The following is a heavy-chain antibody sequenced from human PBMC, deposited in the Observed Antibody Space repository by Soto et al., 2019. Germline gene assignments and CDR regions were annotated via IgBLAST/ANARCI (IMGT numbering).Heavy chain of an antibody. Sequence: QVQLVESGGGVVQPGRSLRLSCAASGFTFSSYAMHWVRQAPGKGLEWVAVISYDGSNKYYADSVKGRFTISRDNSKNTLYLQMNSLRAEDTAVYYCARDPCSGGSCYSGDYWGQGTLVTVSS. J-gene: IGHJ4*02. CDR3: ARDPCSGGSCYSGDY. V-gene: IGHV3-30-3*01. D-gene: IGHD2-15*01. CDR2: ISYDGSNK. CDR1: GFTFSSYA.